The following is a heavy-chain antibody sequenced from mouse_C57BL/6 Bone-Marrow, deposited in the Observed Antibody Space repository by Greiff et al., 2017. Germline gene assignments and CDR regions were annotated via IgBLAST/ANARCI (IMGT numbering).Heavy chain of an antibody. Sequence: QVQLQQSGAELVRPGTSVKMSCKASGYTFTNYWIGWAKQRPGHGLEWMGDMYPGGGYTNYNEKFKGKATLTATKSSRTAYIPFSSLTSEDAAVYDCARMGYYDSSSFAYWGQGTLVTVSA. J-gene: IGHJ3*01. V-gene: IGHV1-63*01. CDR3: ARMGYYDSSSFAY. D-gene: IGHD1-1*01. CDR1: GYTFTNYW. CDR2: MYPGGGYT.